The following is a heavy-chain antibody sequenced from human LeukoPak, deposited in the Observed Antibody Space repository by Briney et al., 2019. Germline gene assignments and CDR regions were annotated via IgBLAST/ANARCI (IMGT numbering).Heavy chain of an antibody. Sequence: GGSLRLSCAASGFTFNSYGMHWVRQAPGKGLEWVAFIRYDGSNKYYEDSVKGRFTISRDNSKSTMFLQMNSLRADDTAVYYCAKHRYPSYTGYYSDRGGYPLEYWGQGTLVTVSS. CDR2: IRYDGSNK. D-gene: IGHD3-22*01. V-gene: IGHV3-30*02. CDR3: AKHRYPSYTGYYSDRGGYPLEY. CDR1: GFTFNSYG. J-gene: IGHJ4*02.